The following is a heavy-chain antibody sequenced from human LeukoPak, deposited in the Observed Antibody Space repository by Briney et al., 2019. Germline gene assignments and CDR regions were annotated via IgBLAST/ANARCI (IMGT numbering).Heavy chain of an antibody. CDR2: IYYSGST. CDR1: GGSISSYY. Sequence: PETLSLTCTVSGGSISSYYWSWIRQPPGKGLEWIGYIYYSGSTNYNPSLKSRVTISVDTSKNQFSLKLSSVTAADTAVYYCARVFGYGDYVHFDYWGQGTLVTVSS. J-gene: IGHJ4*02. V-gene: IGHV4-59*01. CDR3: ARVFGYGDYVHFDY. D-gene: IGHD4-17*01.